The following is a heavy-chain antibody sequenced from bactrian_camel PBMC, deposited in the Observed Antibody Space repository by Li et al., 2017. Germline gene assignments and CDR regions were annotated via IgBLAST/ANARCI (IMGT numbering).Heavy chain of an antibody. J-gene: IGHJ4*01. Sequence: HVQLVESGGGEVQAGESLRLSCTAAGFSFDISDKIWYHKVPGKACELISSMSTDGSSYYAESVKGRFTISQDNAKNTLYLQMNSLEPEDTAMYYCAATKAYDNSWFLGKTQFTPGIRWGQGTQVTVS. V-gene: IGHV3S55*01. CDR1: GFSFDISD. CDR3: AATKAYDNSWFLGKTQFTPGIR. D-gene: IGHD6*01. CDR2: MSTDGSS.